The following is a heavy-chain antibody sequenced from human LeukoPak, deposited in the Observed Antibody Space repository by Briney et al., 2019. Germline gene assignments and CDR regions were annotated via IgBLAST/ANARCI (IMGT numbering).Heavy chain of an antibody. CDR2: ICYSGST. Sequence: PSETLSLTCTVSGGSISSSSYYWGWIRQPPGKGLEWIGSICYSGSTYYNPSLKSRVTISVDTSKNQFSLKLSSVTAADTAVYYCARWGLVAGLDYWGQGTLVTVSS. CDR1: GGSISSSSYY. V-gene: IGHV4-39*01. D-gene: IGHD6-19*01. CDR3: ARWGLVAGLDY. J-gene: IGHJ4*02.